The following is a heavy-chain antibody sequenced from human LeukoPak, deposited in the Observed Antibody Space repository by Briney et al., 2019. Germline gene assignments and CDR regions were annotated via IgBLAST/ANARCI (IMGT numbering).Heavy chain of an antibody. V-gene: IGHV4-39*01. D-gene: IGHD4-23*01. J-gene: IGHJ4*02. Sequence: GSLRLSCAASGFSFSSYAMNWVRQPPGKGLEWIGCIYYSGSTYYNPSLKSRVTISVDTSKNQFSLKLSSVTAADTAVYYCARRVRGYGGTLFDYWGQGTLVTVSS. CDR1: GFSFSSYA. CDR2: IYYSGST. CDR3: ARRVRGYGGTLFDY.